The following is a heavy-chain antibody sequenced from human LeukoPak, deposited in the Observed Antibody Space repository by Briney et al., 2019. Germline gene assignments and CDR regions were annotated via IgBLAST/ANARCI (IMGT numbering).Heavy chain of an antibody. CDR2: ISGDGSST. V-gene: IGHV3-74*01. Sequence: GGSLRLSCAGTGFTFNYCMHWVRQAAGKGLVWVSRISGDGSSTFYADSVMGRFTISRDNAKNTLYLQMDSLRAEDTAVYYCTIGYSGYGNFDCWGQGTLVTVSS. D-gene: IGHD5-12*01. J-gene: IGHJ4*02. CDR3: TIGYSGYGNFDC. CDR1: GFTFNYC.